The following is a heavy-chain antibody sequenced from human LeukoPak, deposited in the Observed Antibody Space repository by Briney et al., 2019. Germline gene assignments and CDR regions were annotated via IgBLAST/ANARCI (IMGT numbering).Heavy chain of an antibody. CDR1: GFTFSVYA. Sequence: GGSLRLSCAASGFTFSVYAMSWVRQAPGKGLEWVSAITDGGRDTYHADSVKGRFTNSRDNSKNTLYLQMNSLRAEDTAVYYCAKGQSSQGFCSSGGCYGDYWGQGTLVTVSS. CDR2: ITDGGRDT. D-gene: IGHD2-15*01. CDR3: AKGQSSQGFCSSGGCYGDY. V-gene: IGHV3-23*01. J-gene: IGHJ4*02.